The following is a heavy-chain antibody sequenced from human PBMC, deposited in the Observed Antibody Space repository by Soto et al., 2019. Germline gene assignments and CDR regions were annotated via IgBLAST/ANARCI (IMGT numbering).Heavy chain of an antibody. CDR2: MYHSGST. V-gene: IGHV4-30-2*01. Sequence: SETLSLTCAVSGGSISSGGYSWSWIRQPPGKGLEWIGYMYHSGSTYYNPSLKSRVTISIDRSKNQSSLKLSSVTAADTAVYYCARVPDDWGQGILVTVSS. CDR1: GGSISSGGYS. D-gene: IGHD2-2*01. CDR3: ARVPDD. J-gene: IGHJ4*02.